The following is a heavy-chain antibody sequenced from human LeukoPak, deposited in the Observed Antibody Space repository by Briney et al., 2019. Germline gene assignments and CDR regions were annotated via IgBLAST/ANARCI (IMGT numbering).Heavy chain of an antibody. CDR1: GYTFTDYY. D-gene: IGHD4-17*01. J-gene: IGHJ3*02. Sequence: GASVKVSCKASGYTFTDYYIHLVRQAPGQGLEWMGQINPNTGGTDYAQRFQGRVTMTRDTSISTAYMELGSLRSDDTAIYYCARTRTVTTELMRAFEIWGQGTMVTVSS. V-gene: IGHV1-2*06. CDR2: INPNTGGT. CDR3: ARTRTVTTELMRAFEI.